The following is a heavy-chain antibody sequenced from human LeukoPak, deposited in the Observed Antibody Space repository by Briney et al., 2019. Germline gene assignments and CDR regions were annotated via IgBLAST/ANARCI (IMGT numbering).Heavy chain of an antibody. CDR3: AAGTAADF. CDR2: ISSSSSYS. Sequence: GGSLRLSCIVSGIPFSDYYMNWIRQAPGKGLEWISYISSSSSYSDYADPVKGRFTISRDNAKSALYLQLNSLRLEDTAVYYCAAGTAADFWGQGTLVTVSS. D-gene: IGHD6-13*01. V-gene: IGHV3-11*03. CDR1: GIPFSDYY. J-gene: IGHJ4*02.